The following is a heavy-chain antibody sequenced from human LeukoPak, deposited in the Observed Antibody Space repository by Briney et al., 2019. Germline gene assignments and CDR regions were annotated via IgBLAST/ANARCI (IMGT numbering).Heavy chain of an antibody. J-gene: IGHJ4*02. CDR3: ARAWGFDY. Sequence: GGSLRLSCAASGFTFSSYRMTWVRQAPGKGLEWMANINEDGSEKTYVDSVKGQFTISRDNAKNSLYLQMNSLRAEDTAVYYCARAWGFDYWGQGTLVTVSS. V-gene: IGHV3-7*05. CDR2: INEDGSEK. CDR1: GFTFSSYR. D-gene: IGHD3-16*01.